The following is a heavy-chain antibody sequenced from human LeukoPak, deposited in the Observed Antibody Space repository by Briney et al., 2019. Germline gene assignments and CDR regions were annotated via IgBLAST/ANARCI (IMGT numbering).Heavy chain of an antibody. CDR1: GFAFTGYP. CDR3: ARDSGLSNAFDI. V-gene: IGHV3-30-3*01. J-gene: IGHJ3*02. CDR2: ISYDGSNK. D-gene: IGHD3-3*02. Sequence: GGSLRLSCGASGFAFTGYPMHWVRQAPGKGLEWVAVISYDGSNKYYADSVKGRFTISRDNSKNTLYLQMNSLRTEDTAVYYCARDSGLSNAFDIWGQGTMVTVSS.